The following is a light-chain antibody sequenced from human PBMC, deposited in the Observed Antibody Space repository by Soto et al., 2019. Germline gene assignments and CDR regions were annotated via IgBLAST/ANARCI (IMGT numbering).Light chain of an antibody. CDR1: QGISSY. J-gene: IGKJ4*01. CDR2: AAS. Sequence: DIQLTQSPSFLSASVGDRVTITCRASQGISSYLAWYQQKPGKAPKLLIYAASTLQSGVPSRFSGSGSGTEFTLTISSLQPEDFATYYCQQLNSYPQTFGGGTKVDIE. V-gene: IGKV1-9*01. CDR3: QQLNSYPQT.